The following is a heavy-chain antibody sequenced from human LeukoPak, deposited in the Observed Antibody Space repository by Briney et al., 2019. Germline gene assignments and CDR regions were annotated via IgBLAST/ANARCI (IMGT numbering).Heavy chain of an antibody. CDR3: ARLVRHFDWSTTTDFDY. J-gene: IGHJ4*02. V-gene: IGHV4-34*01. D-gene: IGHD3-9*01. CDR2: INRSGST. Sequence: PSETLSLTCAVYGGSFSGYYWSWIRQPPGKGLEWIGEINRSGSTNYNPSLKSRVTISVDTSKNQFSLKLSSVTAADTAVYYCARLVRHFDWSTTTDFDYWGQGTLVTVSS. CDR1: GGSFSGYY.